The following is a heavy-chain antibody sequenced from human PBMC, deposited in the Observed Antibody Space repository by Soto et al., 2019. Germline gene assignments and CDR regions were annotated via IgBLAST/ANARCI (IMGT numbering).Heavy chain of an antibody. CDR3: ARDRRRYYDSTGYYTVDY. D-gene: IGHD3-22*01. CDR1: GGTFSSYA. J-gene: IGHJ4*02. CDR2: IIPIFVTA. V-gene: IGHV1-69*13. Sequence: GASVKVACKASGGTFSSYAISWVRQAPGQGLEWMGGIIPIFVTANYAQKFQGRVTITADESPSTAYLELGSLRSQETAVYYCARDRRRYYDSTGYYTVDYWGKGPLVPVSS.